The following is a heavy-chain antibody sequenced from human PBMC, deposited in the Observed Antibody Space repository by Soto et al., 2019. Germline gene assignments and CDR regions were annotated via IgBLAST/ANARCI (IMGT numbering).Heavy chain of an antibody. CDR3: ARDFSPYYDFWSGESMDV. J-gene: IGHJ6*02. D-gene: IGHD3-3*01. V-gene: IGHV1-18*01. CDR1: GYTFTSYG. CDR2: ISAYNGNT. Sequence: QVQLVQSGAEVKKPGASVKVSCKASGYTFTSYGISWVRQAPGQGLEWMGWISAYNGNTNYAQKLQGRVPMTTDTSTSTAYMELRSLRSDDTAVYYCARDFSPYYDFWSGESMDVWGQGTTVTVSS.